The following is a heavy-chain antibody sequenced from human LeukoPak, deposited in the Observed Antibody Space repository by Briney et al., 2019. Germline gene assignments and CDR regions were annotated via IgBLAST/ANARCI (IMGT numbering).Heavy chain of an antibody. Sequence: NSSETLSLTCTVSGGSISSSSYYWGWIRQPPGKGLEWIGNIYYSGSTFYNPSLKSRVTISVDTSKNQFSLKLSSVTAADTAVYYCAGGWFGDFHIWGQGTLVTVSS. CDR2: IYYSGST. CDR1: GGSISSSSYY. J-gene: IGHJ3*02. CDR3: AGGWFGDFHI. V-gene: IGHV4-39*07. D-gene: IGHD3-10*01.